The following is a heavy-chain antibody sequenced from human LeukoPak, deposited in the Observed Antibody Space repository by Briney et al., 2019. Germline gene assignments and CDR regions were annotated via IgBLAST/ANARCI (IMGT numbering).Heavy chain of an antibody. J-gene: IGHJ3*02. CDR2: MNPNSGNT. Sequence: ASVKVSCKASGYTFTSYDINWVRQATGQGLEWMGWMNPNSGNTGYAQKFQGRVTMTRNTSISTAYMELSSLRSEDTAVYYCARRAGYYYDSSGYPAYAFDIWGQGTMVTVSS. CDR3: ARRAGYYYDSSGYPAYAFDI. CDR1: GYTFTSYD. V-gene: IGHV1-8*01. D-gene: IGHD3-22*01.